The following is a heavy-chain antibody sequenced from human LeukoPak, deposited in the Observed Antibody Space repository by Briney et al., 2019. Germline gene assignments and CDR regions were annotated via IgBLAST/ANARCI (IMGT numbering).Heavy chain of an antibody. CDR1: GYSFETYW. CDR2: IYPTNSDT. J-gene: IGHJ3*02. D-gene: IGHD3-10*01. CDR3: ARQAPYYLEVPGNDVFDI. Sequence: GESLKISCRGTGYSFETYWIAWVRQMPGKSLEWIGVIYPTNSDTKYNPSFEGQVTMSVDQSIDTAYLQWETLKASDTAMYYCARQAPYYLEVPGNDVFDIWGQGTLVTVSS. V-gene: IGHV5-51*01.